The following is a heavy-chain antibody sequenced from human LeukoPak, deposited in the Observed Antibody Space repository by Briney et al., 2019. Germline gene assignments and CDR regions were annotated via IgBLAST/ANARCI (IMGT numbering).Heavy chain of an antibody. CDR3: ARLSVGGTNGFDY. CDR1: GYSFTSYW. J-gene: IGHJ4*02. D-gene: IGHD6-19*01. CDR2: IDPSDSDT. V-gene: IGHV5-10-1*01. Sequence: GESLKISCKGSGYSFTSYWISWVRQMPGKGLEWMGRIDPSDSDTNYSPSFQGHVNFSVDRSISTAYLQWSSLKASDTAIYYCARLSVGGTNGFDYWGQGTLVTASS.